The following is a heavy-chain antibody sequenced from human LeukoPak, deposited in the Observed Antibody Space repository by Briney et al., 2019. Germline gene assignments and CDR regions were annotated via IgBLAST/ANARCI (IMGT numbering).Heavy chain of an antibody. V-gene: IGHV4-34*01. CDR3: ARGVFFWSGPTKGWFDP. Sequence: SETLSLTCAVYGGSFSGYYWSWIRQPPGKGLEWIGEINHSGSTNYNPSLKSRVTISVDTSKNQFSLKLSSVTAADTAVYYCARGVFFWSGPTKGWFDPWGQGTLVAVSS. J-gene: IGHJ5*02. CDR1: GGSFSGYY. CDR2: INHSGST. D-gene: IGHD3-3*01.